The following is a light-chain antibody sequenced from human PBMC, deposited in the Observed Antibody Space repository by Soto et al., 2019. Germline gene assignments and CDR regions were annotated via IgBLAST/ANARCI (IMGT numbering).Light chain of an antibody. V-gene: IGLV2-11*01. Sequence: QSALTQPRSVSGTPGQSVSISCSGTSSDVGGYNFVSWFQQHPGKAPKLMIYDVSTRPSGVPDRFSGSKSGNTASLTICGLQAEVEADYYCCSYAGSYNWVFGTGPQLTVL. CDR3: CSYAGSYNWV. CDR1: SSDVGGYNF. CDR2: DVS. J-gene: IGLJ1*01.